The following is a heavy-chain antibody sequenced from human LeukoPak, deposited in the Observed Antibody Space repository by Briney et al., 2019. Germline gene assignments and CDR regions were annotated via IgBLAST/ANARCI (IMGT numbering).Heavy chain of an antibody. CDR3: ARDSGYSYGFDY. D-gene: IGHD5-18*01. Sequence: SETLSLTCTVSGGSISSGDYYWSWIRQPPGKGLEWIGYIYYSGSTYYNPSLKSRVTVSVDTSKNQFSLKLSSVTAADTAVYYCARDSGYSYGFDYWGRGTLVTVSS. CDR1: GGSISSGDYY. CDR2: IYYSGST. J-gene: IGHJ4*02. V-gene: IGHV4-30-4*01.